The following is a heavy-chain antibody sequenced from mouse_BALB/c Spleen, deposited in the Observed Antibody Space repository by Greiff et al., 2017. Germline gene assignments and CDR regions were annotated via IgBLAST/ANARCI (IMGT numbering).Heavy chain of an antibody. J-gene: IGHJ2*01. CDR1: GFAFSSYD. V-gene: IGHV5-12-1*01. CDR3: ARHEGFISDD. CDR2: ISSGGGST. D-gene: IGHD1-1*01. Sequence: EVQLVESGGGLVKPGGSLKLSCAASGFAFSSYDMSWVRQTPEKRLEWVAYISSGGGSTYYPDTVKGRFTISRENAKNTLYLQMSSLKSEDTAMYYCARHEGFISDDWGQGTTLTVSS.